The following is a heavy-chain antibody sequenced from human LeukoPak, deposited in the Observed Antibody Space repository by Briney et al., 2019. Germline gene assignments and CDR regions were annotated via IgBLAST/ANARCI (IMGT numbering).Heavy chain of an antibody. CDR2: INAGNGNT. Sequence: ASVKVSCKASGYTFTSYAMHWVRQAPGQRLEWMGWINAGNGNTKYSQKFQGRVTITRDTSASTAYMELSSLRSEDTAVYYCARSPAEGNYYYYYGMDVWGQGTTVTVSS. V-gene: IGHV1-3*01. J-gene: IGHJ6*02. CDR3: ARSPAEGNYYYYYGMDV. CDR1: GYTFTSYA. D-gene: IGHD6-13*01.